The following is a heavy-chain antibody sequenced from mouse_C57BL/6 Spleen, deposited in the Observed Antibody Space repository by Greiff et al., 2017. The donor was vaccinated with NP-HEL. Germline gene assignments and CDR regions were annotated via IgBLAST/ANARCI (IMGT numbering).Heavy chain of an antibody. CDR3: AREYYGSSYDYAMDY. V-gene: IGHV1-4*01. CDR2: ITPSSGYT. D-gene: IGHD1-1*01. J-gene: IGHJ4*01. CDR1: GYTFTSYT. Sequence: VQLQQSGAELARPGASVKMFCKASGYTFTSYTMHWVKQRPGQGLDWIGYITPSSGYTKYNQKFKDKARLIADKSSSTAYMQLSSVTSEDSAVCDGAREYYGSSYDYAMDYWGQGTSVTVAS.